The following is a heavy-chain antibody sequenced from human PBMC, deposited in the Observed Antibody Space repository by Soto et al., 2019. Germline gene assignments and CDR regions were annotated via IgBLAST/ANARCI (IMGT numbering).Heavy chain of an antibody. CDR2: IYPGDSDT. CDR1: GYSFIDYY. CDR3: ARSFSRFGEFNRFYGMDV. V-gene: IGHV5-51*01. J-gene: IGHJ6*02. Sequence: PGESLKISCKASGYSFIDYYIAWVRQMPGKGLEWMGIIYPGDSDTRYSPSFQGQVTISADKSISTAYLQWSSLKASDTAMYYCARSFSRFGEFNRFYGMDVWGQGTTVTVSS. D-gene: IGHD3-10*01.